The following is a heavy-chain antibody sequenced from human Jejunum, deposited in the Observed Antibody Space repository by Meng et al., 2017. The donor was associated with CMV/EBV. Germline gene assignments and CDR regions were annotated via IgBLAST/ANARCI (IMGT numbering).Heavy chain of an antibody. V-gene: IGHV1-18*01. CDR1: GYTFTSYG. CDR2: IGAYNYHT. Sequence: QVQLVQSGDEVKQPGGSVKVSCMTSGYTFTSYGISWVRQAPGQGLEWMGWIGAYNYHTKYAQKLQDRVTVTIDIPTATGYLELTSLTSDDTAVYYCAREKWTGELDYWGQGTLVTVSS. D-gene: IGHD3-16*01. CDR3: AREKWTGELDY. J-gene: IGHJ4*02.